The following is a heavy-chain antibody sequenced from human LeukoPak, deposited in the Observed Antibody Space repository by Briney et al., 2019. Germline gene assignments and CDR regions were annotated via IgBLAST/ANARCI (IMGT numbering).Heavy chain of an antibody. D-gene: IGHD3-22*01. V-gene: IGHV3-11*01. J-gene: IGHJ4*02. Sequence: GGSLRLSCAASGFTFSDYCMSWIRQAPGKGLEWVSYISSTGSTIYYADSVKGRFTISRDNSRNTLYLQMNSLRAEDTAVYYCAKPADPVVIYFDYWGQGTLVTVSS. CDR1: GFTFSDYC. CDR2: ISSTGSTI. CDR3: AKPADPVVIYFDY.